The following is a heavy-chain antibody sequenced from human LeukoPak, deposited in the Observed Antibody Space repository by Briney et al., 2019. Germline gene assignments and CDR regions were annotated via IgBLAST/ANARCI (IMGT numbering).Heavy chain of an antibody. D-gene: IGHD3-10*01. J-gene: IGHJ3*02. CDR3: AKERDQYSGSFDI. V-gene: IGHV3-30*18. CDR1: GFTISSYG. CDR2: ILYDGSNK. Sequence: GRSLRLSCAASGFTISSYGMHWVRQAPGKGLEWVTVILYDGSNKYYADSVKGRFTISRDNSKNTLYLQMNRLRAEDTAVYYCAKERDQYSGSFDIWGQGTMVTVSS.